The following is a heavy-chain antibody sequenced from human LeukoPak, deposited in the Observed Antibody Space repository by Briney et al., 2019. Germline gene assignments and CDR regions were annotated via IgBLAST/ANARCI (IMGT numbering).Heavy chain of an antibody. CDR1: GYTFTSYG. CDR3: AIWYCSGGRCYSNARTFDY. CDR2: INTNTGNP. J-gene: IGHJ4*02. D-gene: IGHD2-15*01. V-gene: IGHV7-4-1*02. Sequence: SVKVSCKASGYTFTSYGISWVRQAPGQGLEWMGWINTNTGNPTYAQGLTGRFVFSLDTSVSTAYLQISSLKAEDTAVYYCAIWYCSGGRCYSNARTFDYWGQGTRVTVSS.